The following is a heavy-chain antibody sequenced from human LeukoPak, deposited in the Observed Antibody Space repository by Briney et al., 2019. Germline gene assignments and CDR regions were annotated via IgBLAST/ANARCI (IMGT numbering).Heavy chain of an antibody. CDR2: ISPYNGNT. CDR1: GYTFTTYG. CDR3: ARVCPPGDYYASGMWFDP. Sequence: ASVKVSCKASGYTFTTYGISWVRQAPGQGLEWMGWISPYNGNTNYAQKLQDRVTMTTDTSTSTAYMELRSLRSDDTAVYYCARVCPPGDYYASGMWFDPWGQGTLVTVSS. D-gene: IGHD3-10*01. V-gene: IGHV1-18*01. J-gene: IGHJ5*02.